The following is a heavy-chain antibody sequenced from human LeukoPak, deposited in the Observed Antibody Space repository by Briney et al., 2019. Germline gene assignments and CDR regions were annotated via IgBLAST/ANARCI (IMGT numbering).Heavy chain of an antibody. D-gene: IGHD7-27*01. CDR2: IKQDGSEK. J-gene: IGHJ4*02. CDR1: GFSFNRYW. Sequence: GGSLRLSCAASGFSFNRYWMSWVRQPPGRGLEWVANIKQDGSEKYYVDSVKGPFTISRDNAKNSLYLQMNSLRAEDTAVYYCARDDNWGSDYWGQGTLVTVSS. V-gene: IGHV3-7*01. CDR3: ARDDNWGSDY.